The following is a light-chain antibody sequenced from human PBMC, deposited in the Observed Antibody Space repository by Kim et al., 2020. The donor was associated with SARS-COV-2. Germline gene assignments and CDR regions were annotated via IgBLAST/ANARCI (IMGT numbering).Light chain of an antibody. V-gene: IGKV3-11*01. CDR3: QQRSNWPPT. J-gene: IGKJ1*01. Sequence: LSPGERATPSCRASQSVSSYLAWYQQKPGQAPRLLIYDASNRATGIPARFSGSGSGTYFTLTISSLEPEDFAVYYCQQRSNWPPTFGQGTKVDIK. CDR1: QSVSSY. CDR2: DAS.